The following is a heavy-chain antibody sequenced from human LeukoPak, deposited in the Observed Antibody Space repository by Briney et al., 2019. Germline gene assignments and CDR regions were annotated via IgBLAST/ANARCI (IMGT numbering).Heavy chain of an antibody. Sequence: TGGSLRLSCAASGFTFSSYGMSWVRQPPGKGLEWIGSIYYSGSTCYNPSLKSRVTISVDTSKNQFSLKLSSVTAADTAVYYCARVGIVVVIDYWGQGTLVTVSS. D-gene: IGHD3-22*01. J-gene: IGHJ4*02. V-gene: IGHV4-39*07. CDR1: GFTFSSYG. CDR2: IYYSGST. CDR3: ARVGIVVVIDY.